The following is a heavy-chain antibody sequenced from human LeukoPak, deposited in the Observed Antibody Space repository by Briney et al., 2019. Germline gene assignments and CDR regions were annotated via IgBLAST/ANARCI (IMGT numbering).Heavy chain of an antibody. CDR3: ARAANDGYNTILDY. J-gene: IGHJ4*02. Sequence: PGGSLRLSCAAPGFTFSNYGMTWGRQAPGKGLEWVAVISYDGSNKYYADSVKGRFTISRDNAKNSLYLQMSSLRAEDTAVYYCARAANDGYNTILDYWGQGTLVTVSS. D-gene: IGHD5-24*01. CDR2: ISYDGSNK. CDR1: GFTFSNYG. V-gene: IGHV3-30*03.